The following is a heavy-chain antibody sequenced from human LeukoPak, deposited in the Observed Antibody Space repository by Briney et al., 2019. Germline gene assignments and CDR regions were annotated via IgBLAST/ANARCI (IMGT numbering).Heavy chain of an antibody. CDR2: IYYSGTT. CDR3: AREDYYDSSGYLDY. D-gene: IGHD3-22*01. CDR1: GGSISSSGYY. Sequence: SETLSLTCTVSGGSISSSGYYWSWLRQHPGKGLEWIGYIYYSGTTYYNPSLKSRVTISVDTSKNQFSLKLFSVTAADTAVYYCAREDYYDSSGYLDYWGRGTLVTVSP. J-gene: IGHJ4*02. V-gene: IGHV4-31*03.